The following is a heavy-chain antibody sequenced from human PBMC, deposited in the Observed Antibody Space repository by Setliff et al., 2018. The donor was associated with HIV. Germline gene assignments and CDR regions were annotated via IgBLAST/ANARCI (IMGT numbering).Heavy chain of an antibody. CDR2: TWHSRST. CDR1: GGSISSSNW. D-gene: IGHD6-13*01. V-gene: IGHV4-4*02. J-gene: IGHJ1*01. CDR3: ARVPTSSWYVTTQRTKEYFHH. Sequence: PSETLSLTCAVSGGSISSSNWWTWVRQPPGKGLEWIGETWHSRSTNYNPSPKSRVTISVDKSKNQFSLNLSSVTAADTAIYYCARVPTSSWYVTTQRTKEYFHHWGQGTLVTVSS.